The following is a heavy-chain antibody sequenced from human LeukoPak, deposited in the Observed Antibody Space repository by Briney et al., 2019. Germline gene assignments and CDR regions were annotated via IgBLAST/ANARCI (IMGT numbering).Heavy chain of an antibody. Sequence: SETLSLTCTVSGGSISSSSYYWGWIRQPPGKGLEWIGSIYYSGSTYYNPSLKSRVTISVDTSKNQFSLKRSSVTAADTAVYYCARGGSGYEIGYWGQGTLVTVSS. J-gene: IGHJ4*02. CDR2: IYYSGST. CDR1: GGSISSSSYY. V-gene: IGHV4-39*07. CDR3: ARGGSGYEIGY. D-gene: IGHD3-22*01.